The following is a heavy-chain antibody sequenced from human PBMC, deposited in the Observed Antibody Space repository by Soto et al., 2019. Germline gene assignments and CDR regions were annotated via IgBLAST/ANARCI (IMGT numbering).Heavy chain of an antibody. CDR1: SGSLSGYY. V-gene: IGHV4-34*01. CDR3: ARAPKVSGSAQTRPDF. J-gene: IGHJ4*02. CDR2: ISPSGNT. Sequence: SETLSLTCSLYSGSLSGYYWSWIRQPPGKGLEWIGEISPSGNTNYSPSLKSRVSISVDTSKKQFSLNLTSLTAADTAVYYCARAPKVSGSAQTRPDFWGQGSLVTVSS. D-gene: IGHD6-6*01.